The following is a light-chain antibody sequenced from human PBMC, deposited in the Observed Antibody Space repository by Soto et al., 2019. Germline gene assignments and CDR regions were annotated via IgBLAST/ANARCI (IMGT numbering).Light chain of an antibody. Sequence: QSVLTQPPSVSGAPGQTITMSCTGSGSNVGASYDVHWYQVLPGAGPRLLIYDSDRRPSGIPARFSGSKSGTSATLGITGLQTGDEADYYCGAWENSLTVYVFGSGTKLTVL. CDR2: DSD. CDR3: GAWENSLTVYV. J-gene: IGLJ1*01. V-gene: IGLV1-51*01. CDR1: GSNVGASYD.